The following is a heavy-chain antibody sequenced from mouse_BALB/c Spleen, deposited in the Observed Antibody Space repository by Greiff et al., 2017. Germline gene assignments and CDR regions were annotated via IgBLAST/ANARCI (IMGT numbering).Heavy chain of an antibody. CDR1: GFTFSSFG. CDR2: ISSGSSTN. J-gene: IGHJ3*01. Sequence: EVQRVESGGGLVQPGGSRKLSCAASGFTFSSFGMHWVRQAPGKGLEWVAYISSGSSTNYDADTVKGRFTSSRDNPKNTQFMQLTSLRSEDTAMYDRARNYYGNCNGFDYWGQGTPVTVSA. V-gene: IGHV5-17*02. D-gene: IGHD2-1*01. CDR3: ARNYYGNCNGFDY.